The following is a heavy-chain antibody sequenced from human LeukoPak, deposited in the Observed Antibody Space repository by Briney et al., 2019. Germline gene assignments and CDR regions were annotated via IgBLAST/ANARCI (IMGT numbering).Heavy chain of an antibody. CDR3: ARESIAVTGTSFDY. J-gene: IGHJ4*02. V-gene: IGHV3-21*01. CDR1: GFTFSSYW. CDR2: ISSSSSYI. D-gene: IGHD6-19*01. Sequence: GGSLRLSCAASGFTFSSYWMNWVRQAPGKGLEWVSSISSSSSYIYYADSVKGRFTISRDNAKNSLYLQMNSLRAEDTAVYYCARESIAVTGTSFDYWGQGTLVTVSS.